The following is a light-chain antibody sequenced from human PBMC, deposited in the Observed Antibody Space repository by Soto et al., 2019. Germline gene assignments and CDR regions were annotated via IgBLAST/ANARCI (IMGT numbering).Light chain of an antibody. Sequence: QTVVTQEPSLTVSPGGTVTLTCAPSSGAVTSGNYPNWFQQKPGQAPRALIYSTNHKYSWTPARFSGSLLGGKAALTPSGVQPEDEADYYCLLYYGGQLGVFGGGTKLTVL. J-gene: IGLJ2*01. CDR3: LLYYGGQLGV. CDR2: STN. CDR1: SGAVTSGNY. V-gene: IGLV7-43*01.